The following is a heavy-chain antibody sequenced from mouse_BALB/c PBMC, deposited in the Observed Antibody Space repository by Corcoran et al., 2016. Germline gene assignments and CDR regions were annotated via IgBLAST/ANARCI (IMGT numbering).Heavy chain of an antibody. V-gene: IGHV1-9*01. D-gene: IGHD1-1*01. CDR1: GYTFSSYW. CDR2: ILPGSGST. CDR3: ARNYGSSYDWYFDV. Sequence: QVQLQQSGAELLKPGASVKISCKSTGYTFSSYWLEWVKQRPGHGLEWIGEILPGSGSTNYNEKFKGKATFTADTYSNTAYMQLSSLTSEDSAVYYCARNYGSSYDWYFDVWGAGTTVTVSS. J-gene: IGHJ1*01.